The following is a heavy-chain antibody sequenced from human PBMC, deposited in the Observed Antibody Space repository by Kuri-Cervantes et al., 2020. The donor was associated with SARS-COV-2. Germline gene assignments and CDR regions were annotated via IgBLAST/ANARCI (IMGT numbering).Heavy chain of an antibody. CDR2: IKPEGGEK. J-gene: IGHJ4*02. CDR1: GFTFRSGW. Sequence: GESLKISCAASGFTFRSGWMSWVRQAPGKGLEWVAAIKPEGGEKHYVDSVRGRFTISRDDAKNSLYLQMNSLRAEDTAVYYCASLDHGLGSYYHTFPHNYWGLGTQVTVSS. CDR3: ASLDHGLGSYYHTFPHNY. D-gene: IGHD3-10*01. V-gene: IGHV3-7*01.